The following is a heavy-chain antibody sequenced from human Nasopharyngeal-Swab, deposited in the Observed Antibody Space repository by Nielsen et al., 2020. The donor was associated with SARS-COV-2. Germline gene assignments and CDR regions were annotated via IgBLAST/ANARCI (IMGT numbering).Heavy chain of an antibody. J-gene: IGHJ6*03. Sequence: ASVKVSCKASGYTFTSYDINWVRQATGQGLEWMGWMNPNSGNTGYAQKFQGRVTMTRNTSISIAYMELSSLRPEDTAVYYCARAGEGVVVPAAIMGGTYYYYYYMDVWGKGTTVTVSS. CDR2: MNPNSGNT. V-gene: IGHV1-8*01. CDR3: ARAGEGVVVPAAIMGGTYYYYYYMDV. CDR1: GYTFTSYD. D-gene: IGHD2-2*02.